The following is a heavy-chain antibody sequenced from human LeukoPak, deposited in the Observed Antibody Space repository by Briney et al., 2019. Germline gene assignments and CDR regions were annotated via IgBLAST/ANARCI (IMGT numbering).Heavy chain of an antibody. CDR1: GFTFTAYA. J-gene: IGHJ6*03. V-gene: IGHV4-34*01. Sequence: GSLRLSCAASGFTFTAYAMSWIRQPPGKGLEWIGEINHSGSTNYNPSLKSRVTISVDTSKNQFSLKLSSVTAADTAVYYCARTKAAGTLYYYYYMDVWGKGTTVTVSS. CDR2: INHSGST. D-gene: IGHD6-13*01. CDR3: ARTKAAGTLYYYYYMDV.